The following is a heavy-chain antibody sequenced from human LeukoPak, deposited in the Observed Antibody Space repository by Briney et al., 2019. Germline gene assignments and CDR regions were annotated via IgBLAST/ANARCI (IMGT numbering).Heavy chain of an antibody. Sequence: GGALRLSCAASGFTFSSYAMSCVRQAPRKGLERVSAISGSGVSTYYADSVKGRFTNSRDNSKNTLYLQMNSLRAEDTAVYYCAKTGRYSSGWYDYYGMDVWGQGTTVTVSS. CDR3: AKTGRYSSGWYDYYGMDV. D-gene: IGHD6-19*01. J-gene: IGHJ6*02. CDR1: GFTFSSYA. V-gene: IGHV3-23*01. CDR2: ISGSGVST.